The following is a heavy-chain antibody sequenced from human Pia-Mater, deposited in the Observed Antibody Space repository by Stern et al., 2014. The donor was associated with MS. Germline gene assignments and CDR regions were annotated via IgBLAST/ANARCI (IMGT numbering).Heavy chain of an antibody. V-gene: IGHV4-39*01. CDR2: IYYSGST. D-gene: IGHD3-22*01. J-gene: IGHJ5*02. Sequence: QLQLQESGPGLVKPSETLSLTCTVSGGSISSSSYYWGWIRQPPGKGLEWIGRIYYSGSTYYNPSLKSRVTISVDTSKNQFSLKRSSVTAADTAVYYCARWAYSSGWYNWFDPWGQGTLVTVSS. CDR3: ARWAYSSGWYNWFDP. CDR1: GGSISSSSYY.